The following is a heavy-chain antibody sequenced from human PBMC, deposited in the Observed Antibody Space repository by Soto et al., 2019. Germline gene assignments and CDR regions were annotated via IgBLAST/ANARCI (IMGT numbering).Heavy chain of an antibody. CDR3: ARRGPEDDFWSGYWDYYYYGMDV. J-gene: IGHJ6*02. Sequence: LSLTCAVSGGSISSSNWWSWVRQPPGKGLEWIGEIYHSGSTNYNPSLKSRVTISVDKSKNQFSLKLSSVTAADTAVYYCARRGPEDDFWSGYWDYYYYGMDVWGQGTTVTVSS. CDR1: GGSISSSNW. CDR2: IYHSGST. V-gene: IGHV4-4*02. D-gene: IGHD3-3*01.